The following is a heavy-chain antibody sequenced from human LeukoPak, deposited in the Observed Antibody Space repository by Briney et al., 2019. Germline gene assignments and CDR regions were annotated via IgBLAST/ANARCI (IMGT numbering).Heavy chain of an antibody. Sequence: ASVKVSCKASGYTFTSYDINWVRQATGQGLEWMGWMNPNSGNTGYAQKFQGRVTMTRNTSISTAYMELSSLRSEDTAVYYCAKDYGDYGGYLDYWGQGTLVTVSS. CDR1: GYTFTSYD. CDR2: MNPNSGNT. CDR3: AKDYGDYGGYLDY. V-gene: IGHV1-8*01. D-gene: IGHD4-17*01. J-gene: IGHJ4*02.